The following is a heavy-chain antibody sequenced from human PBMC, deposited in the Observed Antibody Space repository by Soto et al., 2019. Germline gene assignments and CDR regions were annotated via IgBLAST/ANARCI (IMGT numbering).Heavy chain of an antibody. J-gene: IGHJ6*02. D-gene: IGHD6-13*01. CDR1: GGSISSGGYY. CDR3: ARVSFAAAGTRKFVGGMDV. CDR2: IYYSGST. V-gene: IGHV4-31*03. Sequence: PSETLSLTCTVSGGSISSGGYYWSWIRQHPGKGLEWIGYIYYSGSTYYNPSLKSRVTISVDTSKNQFSLKLSSVTAADTAVYYCARVSFAAAGTRKFVGGMDVWGQGTTVTVSS.